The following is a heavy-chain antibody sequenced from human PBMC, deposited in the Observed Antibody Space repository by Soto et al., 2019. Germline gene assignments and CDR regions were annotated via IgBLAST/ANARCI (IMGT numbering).Heavy chain of an antibody. Sequence: ASVKVSCKASGYTFTSYAMHWVRQAPGQGLEWMGWINAGNGNTKYSQKFQGRVTITRDTSASTAYMELSSLRSEDTAVYYCASEVQQWRVKSPWFDPWGQGTLVTVSS. CDR2: INAGNGNT. CDR3: ASEVQQWRVKSPWFDP. V-gene: IGHV1-3*01. D-gene: IGHD6-19*01. J-gene: IGHJ5*02. CDR1: GYTFTSYA.